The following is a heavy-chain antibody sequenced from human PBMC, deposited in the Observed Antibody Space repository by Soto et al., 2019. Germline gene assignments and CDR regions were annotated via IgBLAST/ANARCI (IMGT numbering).Heavy chain of an antibody. CDR2: IYHNGNT. CDR1: GGPISSGDYY. J-gene: IGHJ4*02. V-gene: IGHV4-31*03. CDR3: ASEGSESYSFDH. D-gene: IGHD3-10*01. Sequence: SETLSLTCNVSGGPISSGDYYWSWIRQHPGKGLEWIGYIYHNGNTHYNPSLKSRVTISLDTSKNQFSLNLSSVTVADTAVYYCASEGSESYSFDHWGQGTLVT.